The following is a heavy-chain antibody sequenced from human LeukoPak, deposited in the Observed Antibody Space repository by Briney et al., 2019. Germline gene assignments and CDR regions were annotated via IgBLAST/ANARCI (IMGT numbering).Heavy chain of an antibody. CDR1: GFTFSTYA. Sequence: GGSLRLSCAASGFTFSTYAMSWVRQAPGKGLEWVSYISSSGSTIYYADSVKGRFTISRDNAKNSLYLQVNSLRAEDTAVYYCARGRLPRLLAYDYWGQGTLVTVSS. CDR2: ISSSGSTI. D-gene: IGHD3-22*01. CDR3: ARGRLPRLLAYDY. V-gene: IGHV3-11*01. J-gene: IGHJ4*02.